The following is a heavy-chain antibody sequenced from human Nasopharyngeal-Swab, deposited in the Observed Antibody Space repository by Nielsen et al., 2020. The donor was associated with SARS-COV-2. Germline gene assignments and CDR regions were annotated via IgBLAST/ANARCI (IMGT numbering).Heavy chain of an antibody. D-gene: IGHD3-3*01. CDR3: ASLRYYDFWSGYYPKDYYYYIDV. CDR1: GFTFSSYS. CDR2: ISSSSSYI. J-gene: IGHJ6*03. V-gene: IGHV3-21*01. Sequence: GGSLRLFCGVSGFTFSSYSMNWVRQAPGKGLEWVSFISSSSSYIYYADSVKGRFTISRDNAKNSLYLQMNSLRAEDTAVYYCASLRYYDFWSGYYPKDYYYYIDVWGKGTTVTVSS.